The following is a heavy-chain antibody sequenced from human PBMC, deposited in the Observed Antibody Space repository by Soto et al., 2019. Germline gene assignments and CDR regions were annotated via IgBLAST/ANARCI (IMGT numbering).Heavy chain of an antibody. V-gene: IGHV3-49*03. CDR3: TRDRPDQITGTTFNWFDP. D-gene: IGHD1-7*01. J-gene: IGHJ5*02. CDR1: GFTFGDYA. Sequence: GGSLRLSCTASGFTFGDYAMSWFRQAPGKGLEWVGFIRSKAYGGTTEYAASVKGRFTISRDDSKSIAYLQMNSLKTEDTAVYYCTRDRPDQITGTTFNWFDPWGQGTLVTVSS. CDR2: IRSKAYGGTT.